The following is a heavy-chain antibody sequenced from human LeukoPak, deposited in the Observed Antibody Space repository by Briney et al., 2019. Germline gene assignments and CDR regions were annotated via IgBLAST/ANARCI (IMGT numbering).Heavy chain of an antibody. CDR1: GFTFSGST. V-gene: IGHV3-73*01. CDR2: MRSKANSFVT. CDR3: TTDQFNSFDI. Sequence: GGSLRLSCAASGFTFSGSTIHWVRQASGKGLEWVGRMRSKANSFVTTYSASVQGRFTISREDSKNTAYLQMNSLRTEDTALYYCTTDQFNSFDIWGQGTMVTVSS. J-gene: IGHJ3*02. D-gene: IGHD5-24*01.